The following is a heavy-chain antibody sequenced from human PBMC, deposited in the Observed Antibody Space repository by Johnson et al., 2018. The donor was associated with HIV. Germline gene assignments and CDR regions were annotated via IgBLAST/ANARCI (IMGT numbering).Heavy chain of an antibody. V-gene: IGHV3-30*04. CDR1: GFPFPHYA. CDR2: ISYHEDKK. Sequence: QVQVLESGGGVVQPGRSLRLSCAASGFPFPHYAMAWVRQAPGKGLEWVAVISYHEDKKYYADPVKGRFTISRDNSKNILYLQMNSLRAEDTATYYCARLPSGYNRDTFNIWGQGTMVTVSS. D-gene: IGHD5-18*01. J-gene: IGHJ3*02. CDR3: ARLPSGYNRDTFNI.